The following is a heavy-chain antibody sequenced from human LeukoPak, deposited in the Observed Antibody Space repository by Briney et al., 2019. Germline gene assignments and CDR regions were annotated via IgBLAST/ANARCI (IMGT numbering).Heavy chain of an antibody. Sequence: PGGSLRLSCGASGFTFRSYDMHWVRQAPGKGLEWVAVIWYDGSKKYYADSVKGRFTISRDNSKNTLYLQMNSLRAEDTAVYYCAREGPVYYFDYWGQGTLVTVSS. CDR1: GFTFRSYD. D-gene: IGHD5/OR15-5a*01. V-gene: IGHV3-33*01. CDR2: IWYDGSKK. CDR3: AREGPVYYFDY. J-gene: IGHJ4*02.